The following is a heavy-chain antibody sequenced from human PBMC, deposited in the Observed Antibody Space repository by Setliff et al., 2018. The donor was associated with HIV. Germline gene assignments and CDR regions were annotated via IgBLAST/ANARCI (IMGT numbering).Heavy chain of an antibody. CDR2: IYYIGSV. CDR3: ARVGHSSSYHYYGTDV. CDR1: GVSITTYY. Sequence: PSETLSLTCTVSGVSITTYYWSWIRQTPGKGLEWIGYIYYIGSVIYNYSFESRVTMTLDMSKSQFSLSLSSEDTAVFYCARVGHSSSYHYYGTDVWGQGTTVTVSS. J-gene: IGHJ6*02. V-gene: IGHV4-59*01. D-gene: IGHD6-13*01.